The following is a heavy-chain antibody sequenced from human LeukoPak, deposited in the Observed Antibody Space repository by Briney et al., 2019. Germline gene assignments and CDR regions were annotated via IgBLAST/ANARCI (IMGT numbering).Heavy chain of an antibody. Sequence: PGGSLRLSCAASGFTFSSYSMNWVRQAPGKGLEWVSSISSSTYIFYADSVKGRVTISRDNAQNSLYLQMNSLRAEDTAVYYCARSPSSSLIGGAPNWFDPWGQGTLVTVSS. V-gene: IGHV3-21*01. CDR2: ISSSTYI. CDR3: ARSPSSSLIGGAPNWFDP. CDR1: GFTFSSYS. D-gene: IGHD6-13*01. J-gene: IGHJ5*02.